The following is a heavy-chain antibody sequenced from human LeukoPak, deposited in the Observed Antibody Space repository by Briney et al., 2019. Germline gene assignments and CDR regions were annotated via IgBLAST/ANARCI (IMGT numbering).Heavy chain of an antibody. CDR2: IYYSGCT. CDR3: ARSRKNDCSSTSCYTDY. D-gene: IGHD2-2*02. CDR1: GGSISSSSYY. Sequence: SETLSLTCTVSGGSISSSSYYWGWLRQPPGKGLEWIGSIYYSGCTYYNPSLKSRVTISVDTSKNHFSLKVSSVTAADTAVYYCARSRKNDCSSTSCYTDYWGQGTLVTVSS. V-gene: IGHV4-39*02. J-gene: IGHJ4*02.